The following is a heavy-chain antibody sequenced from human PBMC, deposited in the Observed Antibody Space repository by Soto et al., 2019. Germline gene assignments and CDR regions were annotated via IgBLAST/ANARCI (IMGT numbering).Heavy chain of an antibody. CDR3: ARGVYALDC. CDR2: VREDGSEI. Sequence: PGGSLRLSCAASGFTFSSYWMTWVRQAPGKGLEWVANVREDGSEIYYVDSVKGRFTISRDNAKNSLYLQMNTLRAEDTAVYYCARGVYALDCWGQGTRVTVSS. CDR1: GFTFSSYW. J-gene: IGHJ4*02. V-gene: IGHV3-7*01. D-gene: IGHD2-8*01.